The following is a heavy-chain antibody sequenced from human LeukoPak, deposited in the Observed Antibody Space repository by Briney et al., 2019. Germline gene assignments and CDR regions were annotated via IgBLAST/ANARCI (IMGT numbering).Heavy chain of an antibody. CDR1: GGSISSSSYY. Sequence: SETLSLTCTVSGGSISSSSYYWGWIRQPPGKGLEWIGSIYYSGSTYYNPSLKSRVTISVDTSKNQFSLKLSSVTAADTAVYYCARALSSGWYYYYMDVWGKGTTVTVS. D-gene: IGHD6-19*01. V-gene: IGHV4-39*07. J-gene: IGHJ6*03. CDR2: IYYSGST. CDR3: ARALSSGWYYYYMDV.